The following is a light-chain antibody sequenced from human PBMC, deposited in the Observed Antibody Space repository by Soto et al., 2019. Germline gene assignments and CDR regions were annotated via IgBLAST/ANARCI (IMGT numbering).Light chain of an antibody. J-gene: IGKJ1*01. V-gene: IGKV2-28*01. CDR3: MQALETPTT. CDR1: QSLLHSNGYNY. Sequence: DLVMTQSPLSLPVTPGEAASISCRSSQSLLHSNGYNYLDWYLQKPGQSPQLLIYLSSHRASGVPDRFSGSGSGTDFTLEIRRVEAEAVGVYYCMQALETPTTFGQGTKVEIK. CDR2: LSS.